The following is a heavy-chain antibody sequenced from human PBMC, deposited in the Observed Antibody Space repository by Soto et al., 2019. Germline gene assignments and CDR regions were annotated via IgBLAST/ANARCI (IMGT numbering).Heavy chain of an antibody. V-gene: IGHV1-69*06. CDR2: IIPIFGTA. Sequence: ASVKVSCKASGGTFSSYAIRWVRQAPGQGLEWMGGIIPIFGTANYAQKFQGRVTITADKSTSTAYMELSSLRSEDTAVYYCARARSLVWVTAILFELRCWFDPWGQGTLVTVSS. J-gene: IGHJ5*02. D-gene: IGHD2-21*02. CDR1: GGTFSSYA. CDR3: ARARSLVWVTAILFELRCWFDP.